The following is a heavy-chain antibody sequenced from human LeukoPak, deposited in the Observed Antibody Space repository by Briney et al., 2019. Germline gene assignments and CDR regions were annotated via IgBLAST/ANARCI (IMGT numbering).Heavy chain of an antibody. D-gene: IGHD3-9*01. CDR3: AREFRPNDILTGYWNYYFDY. Sequence: ASVKVSCKASGYTFTSYYMHWVRQAPGQGLEWMGWINPNSGGTNYAQKFQGRVTMTRDTSISTAYMELSRLRSDDTAVYYCAREFRPNDILTGYWNYYFDYWGQGTLVTVSS. J-gene: IGHJ4*02. CDR1: GYTFTSYY. V-gene: IGHV1-2*02. CDR2: INPNSGGT.